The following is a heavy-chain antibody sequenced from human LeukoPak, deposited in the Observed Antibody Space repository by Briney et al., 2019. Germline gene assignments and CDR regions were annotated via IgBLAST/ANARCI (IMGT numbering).Heavy chain of an antibody. CDR2: IIPIFGTA. D-gene: IGHD1-1*01. CDR1: RRTLSSYA. Sequence: GASVKLLCKASRRTLSSYAIRWVRRDPGQGLEWMGGIIPIFGTANYAQKLQGRVTITADEYTSTAYMELSSLRSEDTAVYYCARGRNDVGELYYYYGMDVWGKGTTVTVSS. J-gene: IGHJ6*04. CDR3: ARGRNDVGELYYYYGMDV. V-gene: IGHV1-69*13.